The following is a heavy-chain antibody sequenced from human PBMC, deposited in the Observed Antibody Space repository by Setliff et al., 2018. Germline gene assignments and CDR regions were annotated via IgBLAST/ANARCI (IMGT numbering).Heavy chain of an antibody. D-gene: IGHD3-22*01. V-gene: IGHV1-18*01. J-gene: IGHJ4*02. CDR2: INNYNFNT. CDR1: GFTFTDYG. Sequence: ASEKVSCKSSGFTFTDYGITWVRQVPGQGLEWTGWINNYNFNTQYAQKFQGRVTVTTDTSTTTAYMELRSLRADDTSVYYCARINFYVSSGYYYAPELWGQGTTVTVSS. CDR3: ARINFYVSSGYYYAPEL.